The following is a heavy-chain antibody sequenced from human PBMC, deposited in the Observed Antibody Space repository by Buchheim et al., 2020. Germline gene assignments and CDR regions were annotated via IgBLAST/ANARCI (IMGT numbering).Heavy chain of an antibody. V-gene: IGHV3-74*02. CDR2: INTDGRTT. CDR3: ARAPDCGGGSCNSYHYYGMDV. J-gene: IGHJ6*02. D-gene: IGHD2-15*01. Sequence: EVQLLESGGGLVQPGGSLRLSCAASGFTFSSYAMSWVRQAPGKGLEWVSRINTDGRTTTYADSVKGRFTISRDNAKNTLYLQMNSLRVEDTAVYYCARAPDCGGGSCNSYHYYGMDVWGQGTT. CDR1: GFTFSSYA.